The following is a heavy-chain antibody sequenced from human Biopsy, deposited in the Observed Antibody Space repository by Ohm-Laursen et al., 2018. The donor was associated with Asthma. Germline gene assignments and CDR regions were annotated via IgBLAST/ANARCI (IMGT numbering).Heavy chain of an antibody. CDR1: GFTFSNYG. CDR3: AKDVFPGWELRRGPDY. V-gene: IGHV3-30*18. CDR2: ISFAGSNK. J-gene: IGHJ4*02. D-gene: IGHD1-26*01. Sequence: SLRLSCTASGFTFSNYGMHRVRQAPGKGLDWVAVISFAGSNKNYTDSVKGRFTISRDNSRNTLHLQMNSLRAEDTAVYYCAKDVFPGWELRRGPDYWGQGTLVTVSP.